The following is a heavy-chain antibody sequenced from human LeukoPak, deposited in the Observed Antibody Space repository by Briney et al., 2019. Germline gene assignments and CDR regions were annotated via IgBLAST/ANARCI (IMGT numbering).Heavy chain of an antibody. V-gene: IGHV3-53*01. CDR1: GFTFSSYG. Sequence: TGGSLRLSCAASGFTFSSYGMHWVRQAPGKGLEWVSVIYSGGSTYYADSVKGRFTISRDNSKNTLYLQMNSLRAEDTAVYYCARGTGSSWYWFDPWGQGTLVTVSS. CDR2: IYSGGST. D-gene: IGHD6-13*01. CDR3: ARGTGSSWYWFDP. J-gene: IGHJ5*02.